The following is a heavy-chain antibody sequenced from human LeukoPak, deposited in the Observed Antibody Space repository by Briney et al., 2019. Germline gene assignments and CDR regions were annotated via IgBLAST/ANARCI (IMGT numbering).Heavy chain of an antibody. V-gene: IGHV4-34*01. D-gene: IGHD4-17*01. J-gene: IGHJ5*02. CDR2: INHSGST. Sequence: PSETLSLTCAVYGGSFSGYYWSWIRQPPGKGLEWIGEINHSGSTNYNPSLKSRVTISVDTSKNQFSLKLSSVTAADTAVYYCARHYGDYVGDWFDPWGQGTLVTVSS. CDR1: GGSFSGYY. CDR3: ARHYGDYVGDWFDP.